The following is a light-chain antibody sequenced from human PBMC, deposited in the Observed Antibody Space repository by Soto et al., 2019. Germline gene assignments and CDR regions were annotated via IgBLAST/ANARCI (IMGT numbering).Light chain of an antibody. CDR2: NNN. J-gene: IGLJ1*01. CDR1: SSNIASNT. CDR3: AAWDDSLNGYV. V-gene: IGLV1-44*01. Sequence: QYVLTQPPSVSGTPGQRVTVSCSGSSSNIASNTVNWYQHLPGTAPKLLVYNNNERPSGLPDRFAGSKTDTSASLAISGLQSEDEADYYCAAWDDSLNGYVFGSGTQLTVL.